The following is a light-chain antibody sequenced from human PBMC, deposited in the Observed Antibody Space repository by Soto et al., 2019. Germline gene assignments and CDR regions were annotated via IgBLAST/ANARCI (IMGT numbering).Light chain of an antibody. CDR3: QQYGSSPPT. J-gene: IGKJ1*01. Sequence: EIVLTQSPGTLSLSPGERATPSCRASQSVSSSCLAWYQQKPGKAPRLLIYGASSRATGIPDRFSGSGSGTDFTLTISRLEPEDFAVYYCQQYGSSPPTFGQGTKVDIK. CDR2: GAS. V-gene: IGKV3-20*01. CDR1: QSVSSSC.